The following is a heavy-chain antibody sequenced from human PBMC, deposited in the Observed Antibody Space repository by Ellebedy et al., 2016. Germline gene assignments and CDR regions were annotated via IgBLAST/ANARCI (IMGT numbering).Heavy chain of an antibody. CDR2: INPNAGSP. V-gene: IGHV7-4-1*02. D-gene: IGHD2-2*01. Sequence: TSVKVSCKASGYPLSAYVMNWVRQAPGQGLEWMGWINPNAGSPTYAQGFTGRFVFVLDTSVNTAYLQISSLKAEDTAVYYCARGRNAAPDYWGQGTLVAVSS. J-gene: IGHJ4*02. CDR3: ARGRNAAPDY. CDR1: GYPLSAYV.